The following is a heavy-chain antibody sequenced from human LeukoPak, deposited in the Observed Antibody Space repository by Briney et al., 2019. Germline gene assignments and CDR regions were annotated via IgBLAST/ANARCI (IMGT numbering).Heavy chain of an antibody. V-gene: IGHV3-23*01. CDR1: GFTFSSYA. CDR3: AKVFPWFGELFYFDY. Sequence: GGSLRLSCAASGFTFSSYAMSWVRQAPGKGLEWVSAISSSGGSTYYADSVKGRFTISRDNSKNTLYLQMNSLRAEDTAVYYCAKVFPWFGELFYFDYWGQGTLVTVSS. CDR2: ISSSGGST. J-gene: IGHJ4*02. D-gene: IGHD3-10*01.